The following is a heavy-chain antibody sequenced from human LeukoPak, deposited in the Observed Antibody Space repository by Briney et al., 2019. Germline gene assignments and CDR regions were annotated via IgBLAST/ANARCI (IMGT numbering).Heavy chain of an antibody. CDR2: IYYSGST. V-gene: IGHV4-39*01. Sequence: SETLSLTCTVSGGSISSSSYYWGWIRQPPGKGLEWIGSIYYSGSTYYNPSLKSRVTISVDTSKNQFSLKLSSVTAADTAVYYCASPRGYGYGYGWFDPWGQGTLVTVSS. J-gene: IGHJ5*02. D-gene: IGHD5-18*01. CDR1: GGSISSSSYY. CDR3: ASPRGYGYGYGWFDP.